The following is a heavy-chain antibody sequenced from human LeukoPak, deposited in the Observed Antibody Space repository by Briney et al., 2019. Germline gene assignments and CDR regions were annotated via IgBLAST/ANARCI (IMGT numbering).Heavy chain of an antibody. Sequence: GRSLRLSCAASGVTLSSYGMQWIRQAPGKGLEWVALISYDGSNKHYADSVKGRFTISRDNSKNTLYLQMNSLRAEDTAVYYCAKDGAGSWFGEATWGQATLVTVSS. CDR3: AKDGAGSWFGEAT. V-gene: IGHV3-30*18. CDR2: ISYDGSNK. D-gene: IGHD6-13*01. J-gene: IGHJ5*02. CDR1: GVTLSSYG.